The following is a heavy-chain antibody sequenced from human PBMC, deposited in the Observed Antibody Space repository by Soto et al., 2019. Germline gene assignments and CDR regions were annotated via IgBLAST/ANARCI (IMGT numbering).Heavy chain of an antibody. D-gene: IGHD3-22*01. J-gene: IGHJ3*02. Sequence: EVQLVESGGGLVKPGGSLRLSCAASGFTFSSYSMNWVRQAPGKGLEWVSSISSSSSYIYYADSVKGRFTISRDNAKNSLYLQMNSLRAEDTAVYYCARAVDDSSGYYPYDAFDIWGQGTMVTVSS. CDR3: ARAVDDSSGYYPYDAFDI. V-gene: IGHV3-21*01. CDR1: GFTFSSYS. CDR2: ISSSSSYI.